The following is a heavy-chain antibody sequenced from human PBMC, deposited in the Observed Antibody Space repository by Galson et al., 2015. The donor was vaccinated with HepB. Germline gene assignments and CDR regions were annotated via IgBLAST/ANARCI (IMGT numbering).Heavy chain of an antibody. CDR3: AGARELWDWWFDP. CDR1: GYTFTSYG. D-gene: IGHD1-26*01. J-gene: IGHJ5*02. V-gene: IGHV1-18*01. Sequence: SVKVSCKASGYTFTSYGISWVRQAPGQGLEWMGWISAYNGNTNYAQKLQGRVTMTTDTSTSTAYMELRSLRSDDTAVYYCAGARELWDWWFDPWGQGTLVTVSS. CDR2: ISAYNGNT.